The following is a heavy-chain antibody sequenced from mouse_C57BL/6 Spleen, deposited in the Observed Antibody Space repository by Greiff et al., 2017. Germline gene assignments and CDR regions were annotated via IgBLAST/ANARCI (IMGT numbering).Heavy chain of an antibody. D-gene: IGHD2-3*01. CDR2: ISDGGSYT. CDR3: ARDLYDPAFGY. J-gene: IGHJ2*01. CDR1: GFTFSSYA. V-gene: IGHV5-4*01. Sequence: EVKLVESGGGLVKPGGSLKLSCAASGFTFSSYAMSWVRQTPEKRLEWVATISDGGSYTYYPDNVKGRFTISRDNAKNNLYLQMSHLKSEDTAMYYCARDLYDPAFGYWGQGTTLTVSS.